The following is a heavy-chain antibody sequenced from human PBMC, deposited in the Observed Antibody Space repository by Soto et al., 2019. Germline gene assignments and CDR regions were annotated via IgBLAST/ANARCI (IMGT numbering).Heavy chain of an antibody. CDR3: ARDRSTTIVYHYGMDV. CDR1: GGSITSYY. V-gene: IGHV4-59*01. CDR2: VFYSGST. D-gene: IGHD2-2*01. J-gene: IGHJ6*02. Sequence: PSQTLSLTCTVSGGSITSYYWTWIRQPPGKGLEWIGHVFYSGSTTYNPSLKSRVTISVDTSTDQFSLRLSSVTAADTAVYYCARDRSTTIVYHYGMDVWGQGTPVTVSS.